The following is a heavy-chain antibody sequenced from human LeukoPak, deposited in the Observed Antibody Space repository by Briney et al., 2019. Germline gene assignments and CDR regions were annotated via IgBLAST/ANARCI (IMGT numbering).Heavy chain of an antibody. CDR3: ASGITMVRGVIIDAFDI. CDR2: IWYDGSNK. Sequence: PGRSLRLSCAASGFTFSSHAMHWVRQAPGKGLEWVAVIWYDGSNKYYADSVKGRFTISRDNSKNTLYLQMNSLRAEDTAVYYCASGITMVRGVIIDAFDIWGQGTMVTVSS. J-gene: IGHJ3*02. CDR1: GFTFSSHA. D-gene: IGHD3-10*01. V-gene: IGHV3-33*08.